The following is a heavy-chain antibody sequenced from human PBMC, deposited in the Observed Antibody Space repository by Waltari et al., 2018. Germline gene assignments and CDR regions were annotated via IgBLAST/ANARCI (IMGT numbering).Heavy chain of an antibody. Sequence: QVQLVQSGAEVKKPGASVKVSCKASGYTFTGYYMHWVRQAPGQGLEWMGWINPNSGGTNYAQKFQGRVTMTRDTSISTAYMELSSLRSEDTAVYYCARDLEGNYYYYGMDVWGKGPRSPSPQ. CDR1: GYTFTGYY. V-gene: IGHV1-2*02. CDR2: INPNSGGT. CDR3: ARDLEGNYYYYGMDV. J-gene: IGHJ6*01.